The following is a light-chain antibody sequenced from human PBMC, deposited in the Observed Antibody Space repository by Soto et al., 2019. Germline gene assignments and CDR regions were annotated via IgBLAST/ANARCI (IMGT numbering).Light chain of an antibody. J-gene: IGLJ2*01. CDR2: GNS. V-gene: IGLV1-40*01. CDR1: SSNIGAGYD. CDR3: QSYDSSLSGSGVV. Sequence: QLVLTQPPSVSGAPGQRVTISCTGSSSNIGAGYDVHWYQQLPGTAPKLLIYGNSNRPSGVPDRFSGSKSGTSASLAITGLQAEDEADYYYQSYDSSLSGSGVVFGGGTKLTVL.